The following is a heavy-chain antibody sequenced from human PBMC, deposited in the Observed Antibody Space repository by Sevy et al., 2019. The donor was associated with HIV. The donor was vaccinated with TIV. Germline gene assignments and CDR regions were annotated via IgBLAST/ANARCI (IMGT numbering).Heavy chain of an antibody. CDR1: GGSLSDYG. V-gene: IGHV1-69*10. J-gene: IGHJ4*02. D-gene: IGHD2-21*02. CDR3: ASVRPCGGDCYYFDS. Sequence: ASVKVSCKASGGSLSDYGMNWVRQAPGQGLEWTGGIIPRVGLTNYAKKFQDRVTITADESTRTVYIEVRRLTFDDTGVYYCASVRPCGGDCYYFDSWGQGTLVTVSS. CDR2: IIPRVGLT.